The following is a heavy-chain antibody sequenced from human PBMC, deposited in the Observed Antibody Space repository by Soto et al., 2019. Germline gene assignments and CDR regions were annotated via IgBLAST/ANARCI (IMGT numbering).Heavy chain of an antibody. Sequence: GASVKVSCKASGGTFSTYSISWVRQAPGQGLEWMGMIIPMFGAPDYAQKSQGRVTITADESTSTVYMELSSLRSEDTAAYYCAREGGAYSSGWRYFDYWGQGTLVTVSS. D-gene: IGHD6-19*01. CDR1: GGTFSTYS. J-gene: IGHJ4*02. V-gene: IGHV1-69*13. CDR2: IIPMFGAP. CDR3: AREGGAYSSGWRYFDY.